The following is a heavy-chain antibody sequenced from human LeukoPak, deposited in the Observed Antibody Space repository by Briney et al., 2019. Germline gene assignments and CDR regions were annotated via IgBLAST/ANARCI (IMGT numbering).Heavy chain of an antibody. Sequence: AGGSLRLSCAASGFTFNRWWMTWVRQAAGKGLEWVANIKQDGSEKYYVDSVKGRFTISRDNASNSLYLQMNSLRAEDTAVYYCARDQVRYCSGGNCYHDAFDVWGQGTMVTVSS. D-gene: IGHD2-15*01. CDR1: GFTFNRWW. J-gene: IGHJ3*01. CDR2: IKQDGSEK. CDR3: ARDQVRYCSGGNCYHDAFDV. V-gene: IGHV3-7*04.